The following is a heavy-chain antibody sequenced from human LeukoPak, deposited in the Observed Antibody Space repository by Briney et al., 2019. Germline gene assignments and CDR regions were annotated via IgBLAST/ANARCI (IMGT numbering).Heavy chain of an antibody. D-gene: IGHD2-15*01. CDR1: GGSISSYY. CDR2: IYYSGNT. J-gene: IGHJ6*03. V-gene: IGHV4-59*08. CDR3: ARLYSYDCSGGSCYGNYYYYYMDV. Sequence: SETLSLTCTVSGGSISSYYWSWIRQPPGKGLGCSGYIYYSGNTNYNPSLKSRVTTSVDTSKNQFSLTLSSVTAADTAVDYCARLYSYDCSGGSCYGNYYYYYMDVWGKGTTVTVSS.